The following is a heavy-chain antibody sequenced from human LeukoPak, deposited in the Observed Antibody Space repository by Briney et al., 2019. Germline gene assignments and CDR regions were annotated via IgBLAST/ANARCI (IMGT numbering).Heavy chain of an antibody. D-gene: IGHD1-26*01. CDR3: VRGVGGEYFYFDR. CDR1: GGSFSGNY. J-gene: IGHJ4*02. CDR2: IYHSGAA. Sequence: TSETLSLTCAVYGGSFSGNYWSWIRQPPGKGLEWVGYIYHSGAAYHNPSLKSRLALSVDTSNNQFSLRLRSVTAADTAVYYCVRGVGGEYFYFDRWGQGALVTVSA. V-gene: IGHV4-34*10.